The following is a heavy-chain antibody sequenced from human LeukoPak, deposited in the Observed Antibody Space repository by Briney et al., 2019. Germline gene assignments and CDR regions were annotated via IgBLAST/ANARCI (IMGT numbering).Heavy chain of an antibody. CDR2: INHSGST. D-gene: IGHD5-12*01. J-gene: IGHJ6*03. CDR1: GGSFSGYY. V-gene: IGHV4-34*01. Sequence: SETLSLTSAVYGGSFSGYYWSRIRQPPGKGLEWIGEINHSGSTNYNPSLKSRVTISVDTSKNQFSLKLSSVTAADTTVYYCARALGLGSGYDRYYYYMDVWGKGTTVTVSS. CDR3: ARALGLGSGYDRYYYYMDV.